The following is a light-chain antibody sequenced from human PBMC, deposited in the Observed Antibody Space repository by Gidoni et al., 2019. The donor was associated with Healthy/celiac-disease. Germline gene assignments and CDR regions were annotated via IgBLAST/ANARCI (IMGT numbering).Light chain of an antibody. V-gene: IGLV2-8*01. CDR1: SSDVGCYNY. CDR2: EVS. Sequence: SALTQPPSASGSPGQSVTISCTGPSSDVGCYNYVSWYQQHPGKAPKLMIYEVSKRPSGVPDRFSGSKSGNTASLTVSGLQAEDEADYYCSSYAGSNNLVFGGGTKLTVL. J-gene: IGLJ2*01. CDR3: SSYAGSNNLV.